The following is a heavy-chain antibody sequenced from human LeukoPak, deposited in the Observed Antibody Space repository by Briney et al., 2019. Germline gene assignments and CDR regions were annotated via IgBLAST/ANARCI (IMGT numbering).Heavy chain of an antibody. CDR3: ANGNYDSTFQH. J-gene: IGHJ1*01. D-gene: IGHD3-22*01. CDR1: GFTFSSYG. CDR2: ISYDGSNK. V-gene: IGHV3-30*18. Sequence: PGGSLRLSCAASGFTFSSYGMHWVRQAPGKGLEWVAVISYDGSNKYYADSVKGRFTISRDNSKNTLYLQMNSLRAEDTAVYYCANGNYDSTFQHWGQGTLVTVSS.